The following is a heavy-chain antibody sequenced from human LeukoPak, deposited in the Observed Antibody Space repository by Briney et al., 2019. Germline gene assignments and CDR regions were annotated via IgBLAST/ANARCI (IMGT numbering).Heavy chain of an antibody. CDR3: GKVQNYYDSSGYQYYFDY. CDR1: GFTFSSYA. Sequence: PGGSLRPSCAASGFTFSSYAMSWVRQAPGKGLEWVSSISGSGGSTYYADSVKGRFTISRDNTKNTLYLQLNSLRAEDTAVYYCGKVQNYYDSSGYQYYFDYWGQGTLVTVSS. CDR2: ISGSGGST. J-gene: IGHJ4*02. D-gene: IGHD3-22*01. V-gene: IGHV3-23*01.